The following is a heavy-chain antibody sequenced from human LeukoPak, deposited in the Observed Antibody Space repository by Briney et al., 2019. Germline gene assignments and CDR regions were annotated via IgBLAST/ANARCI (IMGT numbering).Heavy chain of an antibody. V-gene: IGHV3-30*18. CDR2: ISYDGSNK. Sequence: GGSLRLSCAASGFTFSSYGMHWVRQAPGKGLEWVAVISYDGSNKYYADSVKGRFTISRDNSKNTLYLQMNSLRAEDTAVYYCAKEIRRGSYYDYWGQGTLVTVSS. D-gene: IGHD1-26*01. J-gene: IGHJ4*02. CDR1: GFTFSSYG. CDR3: AKEIRRGSYYDY.